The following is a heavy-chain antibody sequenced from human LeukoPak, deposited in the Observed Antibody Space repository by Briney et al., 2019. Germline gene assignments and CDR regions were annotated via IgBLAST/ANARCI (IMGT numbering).Heavy chain of an antibody. Sequence: GGSLRLSCVASGFTFRVYALTWVRRAPGTGLEWVSAISGSGTRTHYADSVAGRFTISRDNSKNTVYLQMSSLRAEDTAVYYCAKLLNDYGDYVFDSWGQGTLVTVSS. D-gene: IGHD4-17*01. CDR3: AKLLNDYGDYVFDS. CDR1: GFTFRVYA. V-gene: IGHV3-23*01. J-gene: IGHJ5*01. CDR2: ISGSGTRT.